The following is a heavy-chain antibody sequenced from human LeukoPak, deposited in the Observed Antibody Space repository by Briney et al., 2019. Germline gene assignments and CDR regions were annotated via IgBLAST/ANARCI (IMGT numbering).Heavy chain of an antibody. CDR3: ASGTIFGWYFDY. V-gene: IGHV4-59*01. J-gene: IGHJ4*02. D-gene: IGHD3-3*01. CDR2: IYNDGTT. Sequence: SETLSLTCTVSGGSISSYYRNWIRHIPGKGLEGIAYIYNDGTTKYNPSLTSRINISEDTYKTQFSLRLGSVTAADTAVYYCASGTIFGWYFDYWGQGTLVTVSS. CDR1: GGSISSYY.